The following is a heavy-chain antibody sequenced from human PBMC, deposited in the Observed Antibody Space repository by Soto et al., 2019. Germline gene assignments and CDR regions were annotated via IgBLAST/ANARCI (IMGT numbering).Heavy chain of an antibody. CDR1: GFTFSSYW. V-gene: IGHV3-74*01. Sequence: EVQLVESGGGLVQPGESLRLSCAASGFTFSSYWMHWVRQAPGKGLEWVSRINSDGSSTSYAGSVKGRFTISRDNAKNTLYLQMNSLRAEDTAVYYCVRTSLVVAAATREDYWCQGTLVTVSS. CDR3: VRTSLVVAAATREDY. J-gene: IGHJ4*02. D-gene: IGHD2-15*01. CDR2: INSDGSST.